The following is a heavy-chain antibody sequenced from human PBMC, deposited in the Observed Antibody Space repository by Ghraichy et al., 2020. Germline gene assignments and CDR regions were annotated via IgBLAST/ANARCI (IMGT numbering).Heavy chain of an antibody. V-gene: IGHV3-23*01. Sequence: GGSLRLSCAASGFTFSSYAMSWVRQAAGKGLEWVSAISGSGGSTYYADSVKGRFTISRDNSKNTLYLQMNSLRAEDTAVYYCAKVPPPPNDSSGYYYAYWGQGTLVTVSS. J-gene: IGHJ4*02. CDR2: ISGSGGST. CDR3: AKVPPPPNDSSGYYYAY. D-gene: IGHD3-22*01. CDR1: GFTFSSYA.